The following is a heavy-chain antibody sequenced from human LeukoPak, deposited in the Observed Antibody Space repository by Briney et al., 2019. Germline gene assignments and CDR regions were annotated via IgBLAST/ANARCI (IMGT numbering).Heavy chain of an antibody. CDR2: ISYDGSNK. CDR3: ASSADLYSSGEDYYFDY. V-gene: IGHV3-30*03. CDR1: GFTFSSYG. D-gene: IGHD6-19*01. Sequence: PGRSLRLSCAASGFTFSSYGMHWVRQAPGKGLEWVAVISYDGSNKYYADSVKGRFTISRDNSKNTLYLQMNSLRAEDTAVYYCASSADLYSSGEDYYFDYWGQGTLVTVSS. J-gene: IGHJ4*02.